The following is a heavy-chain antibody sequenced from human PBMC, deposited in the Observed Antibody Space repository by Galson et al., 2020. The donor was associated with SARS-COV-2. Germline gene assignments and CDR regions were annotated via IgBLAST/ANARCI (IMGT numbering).Heavy chain of an antibody. CDR3: ARAKQQWLVFFGACDI. Sequence: SVKVSCKASGGTFSSYAISWVRQAPGQGLEWMGGIIPIFGTANYAQKFQGRVTITADESTSTAYMELSSLRSEDTAVYYCARAKQQWLVFFGACDIWGQGTMVTVSS. CDR2: IIPIFGTA. J-gene: IGHJ3*02. V-gene: IGHV1-69*13. D-gene: IGHD6-19*01. CDR1: GGTFSSYA.